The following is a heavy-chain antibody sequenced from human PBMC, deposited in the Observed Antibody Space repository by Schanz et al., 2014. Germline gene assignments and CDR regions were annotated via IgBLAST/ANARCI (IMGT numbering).Heavy chain of an antibody. V-gene: IGHV3-33*01. Sequence: QVQLVESGGGVVQPGRSLRLSCAASGFIFSDYGMHWVRQAPGKGLEWVAVIWFDGSNKYYADSVKGRFIISRDSSKNTLFLQMNSLRAEDTAVYFCARDGGRDGYNLAFDVWGQGTLVTVSS. CDR2: IWFDGSNK. CDR1: GFIFSDYG. J-gene: IGHJ3*01. CDR3: ARDGGRDGYNLAFDV. D-gene: IGHD5-12*01.